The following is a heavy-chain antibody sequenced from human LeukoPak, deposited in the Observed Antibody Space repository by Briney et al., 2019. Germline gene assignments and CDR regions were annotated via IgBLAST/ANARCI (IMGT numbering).Heavy chain of an antibody. CDR3: ARAYSRSRFDY. Sequence: GESLKISCKGSGYXFTNCWISWVRQMPGKGLEWMGTIDPSDSYNNYSPSFQGHVTISADKSISAAYLQWSSLKASDTAMYYCARAYSRSRFDYWGQGTLVTVSS. D-gene: IGHD6-6*01. CDR2: IDPSDSYN. J-gene: IGHJ4*02. V-gene: IGHV5-10-1*01. CDR1: GYXFTNCW.